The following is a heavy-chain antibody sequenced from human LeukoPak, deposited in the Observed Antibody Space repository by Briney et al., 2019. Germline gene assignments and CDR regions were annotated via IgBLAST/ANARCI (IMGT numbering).Heavy chain of an antibody. CDR1: GFTFSSYA. D-gene: IGHD6-13*01. J-gene: IGHJ4*02. CDR3: ASNIAAAGRPFDY. CDR2: ISGSGGST. Sequence: QAGGSLRLSCAASGFTFSSYAMSWVRQAPGKGLEWVSAISGSGGSTYYADSVKGRFTISRDNSKNTLYLQMNSLRAEDTAVYYCASNIAAAGRPFDYWGQGTLVTVSS. V-gene: IGHV3-23*01.